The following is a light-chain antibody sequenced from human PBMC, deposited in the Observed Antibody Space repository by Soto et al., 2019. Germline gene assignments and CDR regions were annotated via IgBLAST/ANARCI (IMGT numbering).Light chain of an antibody. V-gene: IGLV3-21*02. CDR2: DES. CDR3: QVWDSIIDHPV. CDR1: NIGSKS. J-gene: IGLJ3*02. Sequence: SYELTQPPSVSVAPGQTARITCGGNNIGSKSVHWYQQKPGQAPVLVVYDESDRPSGIPERFSGSNSGNTATLTISRVEAGDEADYYCQVWDSIIDHPVFGGGTKLTVL.